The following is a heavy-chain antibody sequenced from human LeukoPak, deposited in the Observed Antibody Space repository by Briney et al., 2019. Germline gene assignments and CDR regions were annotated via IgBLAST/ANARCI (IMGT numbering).Heavy chain of an antibody. V-gene: IGHV1-18*01. CDR2: ISAYNGNT. CDR1: GYTFTSYG. Sequence: ASVKVSCKASGYTFTSYGISWVRQAPGQGLEWMGWISAYNGNTNYAQKLQGRVTMTTDTSTSTAYMELRSLGSDDTAVYYCARGTYYYDSSGYYGYWGQGALVTVSS. D-gene: IGHD3-22*01. J-gene: IGHJ4*02. CDR3: ARGTYYYDSSGYYGY.